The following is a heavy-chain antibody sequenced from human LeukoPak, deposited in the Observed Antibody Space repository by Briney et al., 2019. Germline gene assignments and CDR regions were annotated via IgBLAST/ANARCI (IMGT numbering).Heavy chain of an antibody. D-gene: IGHD2-2*01. CDR1: GGSISSGGYY. Sequence: PSETLSLTCTVSGGSISSGGYYWSWIRQHPGRGLEWIGYIYCSGSTYYNPSLKSRVTISVDTSKNQFSLKLSSVTAADTAVYYCAREPVSTSTYYMDVWGKGTTVTVSS. CDR3: AREPVSTSTYYMDV. J-gene: IGHJ6*03. CDR2: IYCSGST. V-gene: IGHV4-31*03.